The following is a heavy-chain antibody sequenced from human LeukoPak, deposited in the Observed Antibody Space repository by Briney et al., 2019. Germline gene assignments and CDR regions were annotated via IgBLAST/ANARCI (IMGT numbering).Heavy chain of an antibody. CDR1: GFTFSSYA. CDR3: ARDYDAGY. J-gene: IGHJ4*02. V-gene: IGHV3-30-3*01. D-gene: IGHD3-3*01. CDR2: ISYDGSNK. Sequence: GRSLRLSCAASGFTFSSYAMHWVRQAPGKGLEWVAVISYDGSNKYYADSVKGRFTISRDNAKNSLYLQMNSLRAEDTAVYYCARDYDAGYWGQGTLVTVSS.